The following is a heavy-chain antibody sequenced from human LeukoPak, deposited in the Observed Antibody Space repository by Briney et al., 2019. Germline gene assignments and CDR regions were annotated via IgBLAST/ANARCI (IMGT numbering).Heavy chain of an antibody. CDR1: GFTFGSYS. V-gene: IGHV4-34*01. CDR2: INHSGST. J-gene: IGHJ3*02. CDR3: ARRVAFDI. Sequence: PGGSLRLSCAASGFTFGSYSMNWVRQPPGKGLEWIGEINHSGSTNYNPSLKSRDTISVDTSKNQFSLRLSSVTAADTAVFYCARRVAFDIWGQGTMVTVSS.